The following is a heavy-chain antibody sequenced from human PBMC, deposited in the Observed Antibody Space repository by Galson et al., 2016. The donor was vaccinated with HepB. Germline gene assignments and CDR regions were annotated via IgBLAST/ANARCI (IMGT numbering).Heavy chain of an antibody. CDR1: GGSISNYH. CDR2: IQYSGST. V-gene: IGHV4-59*08. D-gene: IGHD6-13*01. CDR3: ARPNDYTRSSFDY. Sequence: SETLSLTCTVSGGSISNYHWSWIRQPPGKGLEWMAYIQYSGSTEYNPSLKSRLTISADTSNNQLSLKLTSVTAADTAVYYCARPNDYTRSSFDYRGQGTLVTVSS. J-gene: IGHJ4*02.